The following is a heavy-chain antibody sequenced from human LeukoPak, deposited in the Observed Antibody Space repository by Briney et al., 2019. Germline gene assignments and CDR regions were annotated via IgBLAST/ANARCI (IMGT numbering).Heavy chain of an antibody. Sequence: SSVNVSCKASGGTFSSYAISWVRQAPGQGLEWMGRIIPILGIANYAQKFQGRVTITADKSTSTAYMELSSLRSEDKAVYYCARERYSSGWYHYFDYWGQGTLVTVSS. CDR3: ARERYSSGWYHYFDY. CDR2: IIPILGIA. V-gene: IGHV1-69*04. J-gene: IGHJ4*02. D-gene: IGHD6-19*01. CDR1: GGTFSSYA.